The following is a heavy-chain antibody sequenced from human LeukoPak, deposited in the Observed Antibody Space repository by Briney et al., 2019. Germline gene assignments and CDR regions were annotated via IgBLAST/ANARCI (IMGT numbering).Heavy chain of an antibody. V-gene: IGHV4-4*07. J-gene: IGHJ3*02. D-gene: IGHD6-13*01. Sequence: PSETLSLTCTVSGGSISSYYWSWIRQPAGKGLEWIGRIYTSGSTNYNPSLKSRVTISVDTSKNQFSLKLSSVTAADTAVYYCARLGIAAAGTKDAFDIWGQGTMVTVSS. CDR1: GGSISSYY. CDR2: IYTSGST. CDR3: ARLGIAAAGTKDAFDI.